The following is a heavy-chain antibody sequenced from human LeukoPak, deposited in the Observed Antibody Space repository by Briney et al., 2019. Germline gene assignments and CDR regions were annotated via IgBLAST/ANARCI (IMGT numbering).Heavy chain of an antibody. CDR3: AKDRGY. CDR2: ISGSGGTT. J-gene: IGHJ4*02. Sequence: PGGSLRLSCAVSGLTFSSFPMTWVRQAPGKGLEWVSAISGSGGTTYYADSVKGRFTISRDNSKNTLYLQMSSLTAEDTAVYHCAKDRGYWGQGTLVAVSS. V-gene: IGHV3-23*01. CDR1: GLTFSSFP.